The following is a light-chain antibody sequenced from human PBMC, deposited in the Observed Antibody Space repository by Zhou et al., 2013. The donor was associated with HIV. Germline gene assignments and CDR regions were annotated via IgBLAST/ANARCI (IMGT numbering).Light chain of an antibody. CDR3: QQYGTSPST. J-gene: IGKJ2*02. CDR1: QSVSSY. Sequence: EIVLTQSPATLSLSPGERATLSCRASQSVSSYLAWYQQKPGQAPRLLIYDASNRATGIPARFSGSGSGTDFTLTISRLEPEDFAVYYCQQYGTSPSTFGQGTKLE. V-gene: IGKV3-11*01. CDR2: DAS.